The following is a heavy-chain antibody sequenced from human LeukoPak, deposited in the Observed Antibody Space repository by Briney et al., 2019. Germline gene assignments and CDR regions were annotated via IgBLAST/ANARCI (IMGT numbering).Heavy chain of an antibody. D-gene: IGHD3-22*01. CDR1: GYTFTGYY. J-gene: IGHJ4*02. Sequence: GASVKVSCKASGYTFTGYYMHWVRQAPGQGLEWMGWINPNSGDTNYAQKFQGRVTMTRDTSICTAYMELSRLRSDDTAVYYCARGQISVYYYSDYWGQGTLVPVSS. CDR2: INPNSGDT. V-gene: IGHV1-2*02. CDR3: ARGQISVYYYSDY.